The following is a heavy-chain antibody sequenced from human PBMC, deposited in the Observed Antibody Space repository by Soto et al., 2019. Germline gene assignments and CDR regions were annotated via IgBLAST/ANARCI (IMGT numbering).Heavy chain of an antibody. CDR3: ARRIPFGYGMDV. D-gene: IGHD2-21*01. CDR2: ITSNGGNT. J-gene: IGHJ6*02. CDR1: GFTFSSYA. Sequence: SGFTFSSYAMHWVRQAPGKGLEYVSVITSNGGNTDYASSVKGRFTISRDNSKNTLYLQMGSLSAEDMAVYYCARRIPFGYGMDVWGQGTTVTVSS. V-gene: IGHV3-64*01.